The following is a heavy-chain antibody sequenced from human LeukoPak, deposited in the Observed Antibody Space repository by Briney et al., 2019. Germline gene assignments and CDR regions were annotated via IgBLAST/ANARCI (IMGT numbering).Heavy chain of an antibody. CDR2: ISTSSGSTI. D-gene: IGHD6-13*01. J-gene: IGHJ4*02. CDR1: GFTFSDYY. CDR3: AKDFDSSSWYFDY. Sequence: GGSLRLSCSASGFTFSDYYMSWIRQAPGKGLEWVSYISTSSGSTIYYADSVKGRFTISRDNTKNSLYLQMNSLRAEDTAVYYCAKDFDSSSWYFDYWGQGTLVTVSS. V-gene: IGHV3-11*01.